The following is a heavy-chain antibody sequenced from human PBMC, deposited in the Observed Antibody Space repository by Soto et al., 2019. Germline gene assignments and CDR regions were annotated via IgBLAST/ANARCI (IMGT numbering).Heavy chain of an antibody. V-gene: IGHV4-59*01. J-gene: IGHJ6*02. CDR1: GGSISSYY. D-gene: IGHD3-9*01. Sequence: SETLSLTCTVSGGSISSYYWSWIRQPPGKGLEWIGYIYYSGSTNYNPSLKSRVTISVDTSKNQFSLKLSSVTAADTAVYYCARSQHDILTGYGYYYYYGMDVWGQGTTVTVS. CDR2: IYYSGST. CDR3: ARSQHDILTGYGYYYYYGMDV.